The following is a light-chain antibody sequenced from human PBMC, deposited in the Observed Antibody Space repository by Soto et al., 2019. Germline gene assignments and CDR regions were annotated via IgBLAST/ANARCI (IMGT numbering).Light chain of an antibody. CDR3: ASYTTSSTYV. CDR2: AVS. V-gene: IGLV2-14*01. CDR1: SSDVGGYSY. J-gene: IGLJ1*01. Sequence: QSVLNQPASVSGSPGKSIAISCTGTSSDVGGYSYVSWYQQHPGKTAQLVISAVSNRPSGVSDRFSGSKSGNTASRTISGLQTEDEADYYCASYTTSSTYVFGTGTKVTVL.